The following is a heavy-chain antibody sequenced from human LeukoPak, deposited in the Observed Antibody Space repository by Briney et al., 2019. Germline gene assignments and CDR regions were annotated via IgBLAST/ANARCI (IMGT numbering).Heavy chain of an antibody. CDR3: AKDKFRVVGGFDY. J-gene: IGHJ4*02. V-gene: IGHV3-11*04. Sequence: GGSLRLSCAASGFTFSDYYMSWIRQAPGKGLEWVSYISSSGSTIYYADSVKGRFTISRDNSKNTLYLQMNSLRAEDTAVYYCAKDKFRVVGGFDYWGQGTLVTVSS. CDR2: ISSSGSTI. CDR1: GFTFSDYY. D-gene: IGHD3-16*01.